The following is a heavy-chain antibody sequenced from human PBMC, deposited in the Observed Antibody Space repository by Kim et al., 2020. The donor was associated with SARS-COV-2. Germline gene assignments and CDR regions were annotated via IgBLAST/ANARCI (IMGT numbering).Heavy chain of an antibody. Sequence: SETLSLTCTVSGGSISSGSYYWSWIRQPAGKGLEWIGRIYTSGSTNYNPSLKSRVTISVDTSKNQFSLKLSSVTAADTAVYYCARDYITMVRGVTGWFDPWGQGTLVTVSS. CDR2: IYTSGST. J-gene: IGHJ5*02. CDR3: ARDYITMVRGVTGWFDP. CDR1: GGSISSGSYY. V-gene: IGHV4-61*02. D-gene: IGHD3-10*01.